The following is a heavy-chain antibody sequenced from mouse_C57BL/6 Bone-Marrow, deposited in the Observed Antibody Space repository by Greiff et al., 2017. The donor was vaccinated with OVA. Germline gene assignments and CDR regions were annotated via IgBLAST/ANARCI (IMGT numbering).Heavy chain of an antibody. CDR2: IDPSDSYT. V-gene: IGHV1-50*01. Sequence: QVQLQQPGAELVKPGASVKLSCKASGYTFTSYWMQWVKQRPGQGLEWIGEIDPSDSYTNYNQKFKGKATLTVDTSSSTAYMQLSSLTSEDSAVYDCAREGSSHYAMDYWGQGTSVTVSS. D-gene: IGHD1-1*01. J-gene: IGHJ4*01. CDR1: GYTFTSYW. CDR3: AREGSSHYAMDY.